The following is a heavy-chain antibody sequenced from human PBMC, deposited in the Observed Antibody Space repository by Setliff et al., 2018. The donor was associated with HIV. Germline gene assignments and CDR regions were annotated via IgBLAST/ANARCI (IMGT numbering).Heavy chain of an antibody. CDR3: AQAQTSVSGSYYQYLQH. J-gene: IGHJ1*01. Sequence: GGSLRLSCAASGFIFDDYAMSWVRLAPGKGLEWVSAISGSGSSTYYADSVKGRFTISRDNSKNTLYLRMNSLRAEDTAVYYCAQAQTSVSGSYYQYLQHWGQGALVTV. D-gene: IGHD3-10*01. V-gene: IGHV3-23*01. CDR1: GFIFDDYA. CDR2: ISGSGSST.